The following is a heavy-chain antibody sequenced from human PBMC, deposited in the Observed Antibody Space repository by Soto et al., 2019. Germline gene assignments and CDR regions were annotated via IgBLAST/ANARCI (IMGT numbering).Heavy chain of an antibody. CDR1: GGTFSSYA. V-gene: IGHV1-69*06. CDR3: ARDASSGYRLKKNWFDP. J-gene: IGHJ5*02. Sequence: SVKVSCKASGGTFSSYAISWVRQAPGQGLEWVGGIIPIFGTANYAQKFQGRVTITADKSTSTAYMELSSLRSEDTAVYYCARDASSGYRLKKNWFDPWGQGTLVTVSS. CDR2: IIPIFGTA. D-gene: IGHD3-22*01.